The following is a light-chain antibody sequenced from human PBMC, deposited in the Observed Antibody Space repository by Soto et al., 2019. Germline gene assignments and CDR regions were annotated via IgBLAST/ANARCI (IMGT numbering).Light chain of an antibody. V-gene: IGKV1-39*01. CDR3: QQRYSIPLT. CDR2: EAS. CDR1: QSISSH. J-gene: IGKJ3*01. Sequence: DIQMTQSPSSLSASVGDRVTITCRASQSISSHLNWYQQKPGKAPQLLIYEASSLQGGFPSRFSGSGSGTDFTLTISRLQADDFAIDYCQQRYSIPLTFGPGTRVDIK.